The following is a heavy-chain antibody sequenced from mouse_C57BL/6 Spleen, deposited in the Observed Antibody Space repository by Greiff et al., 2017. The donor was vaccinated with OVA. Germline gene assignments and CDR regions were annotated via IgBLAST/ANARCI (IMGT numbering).Heavy chain of an antibody. D-gene: IGHD2-4*01. J-gene: IGHJ4*01. CDR2: IYPGSGNT. CDR1: GYSFTSYY. V-gene: IGHV1-66*01. CDR3: ARGGDYDYAMDY. Sequence: QVHVKQSGPELVKPGASVKISCKASGYSFTSYYIHWVKQRPGQGLEWIGWIYPGSGNTKYNEKFKGKATLTADTSSSTAYMQLSSLTSEDSAVYYCARGGDYDYAMDYWGQGTSVTVSS.